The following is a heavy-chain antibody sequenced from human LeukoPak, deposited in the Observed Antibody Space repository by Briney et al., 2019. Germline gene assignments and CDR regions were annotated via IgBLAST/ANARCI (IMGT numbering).Heavy chain of an antibody. CDR3: ARAYDFWSGPLPSYYYYYMDV. J-gene: IGHJ6*03. Sequence: GGSLRLSCTASGFTFSSYAMSWVRQAPGKGLEWVSAISGSGGTYYADSVKGRFTISRDNSKNTLYLQMDSLRAEDTAVYYCARAYDFWSGPLPSYYYYYMDVWGKGTTVTVSS. CDR1: GFTFSSYA. CDR2: ISGSGGT. V-gene: IGHV3-23*01. D-gene: IGHD3-3*01.